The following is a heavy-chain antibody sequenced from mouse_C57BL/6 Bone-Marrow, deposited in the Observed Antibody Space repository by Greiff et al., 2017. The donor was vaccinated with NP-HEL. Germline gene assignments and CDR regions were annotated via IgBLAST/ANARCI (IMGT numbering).Heavy chain of an antibody. Sequence: DVMLVESGGGLVQPKGSLKLSCAASGFSFNTYAMNWVRQAPGKGLEWVARIRSKSNNYATYYADSVKDRFTISRDDSESMLYLQMNNLKTEDTAMYYCVRRGGYYAMDYWGQGTSVTVSS. CDR2: IRSKSNNYAT. V-gene: IGHV10-1*01. CDR3: VRRGGYYAMDY. CDR1: GFSFNTYA. J-gene: IGHJ4*01.